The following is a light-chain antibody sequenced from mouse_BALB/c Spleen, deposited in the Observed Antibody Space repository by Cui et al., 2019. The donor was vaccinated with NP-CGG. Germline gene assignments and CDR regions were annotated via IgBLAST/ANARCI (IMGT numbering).Light chain of an antibody. V-gene: IGLV1*01. CDR2: GTN. J-gene: IGLJ1*01. Sequence: QAVVTQESALTTSPGETVTLTCRPSTGAVITSNYANWVQEKPNHLFTGLIGGTNNRAPGVPAKFSGSLIGDKAVLTITGAQIEDEATYFCALWYSNHWVFGGGTKLTVL. CDR3: ALWYSNHWV. CDR1: TGAVITSNY.